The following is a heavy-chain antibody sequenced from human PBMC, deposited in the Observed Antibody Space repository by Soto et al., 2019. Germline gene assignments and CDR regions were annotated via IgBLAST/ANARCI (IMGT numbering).Heavy chain of an antibody. V-gene: IGHV4-31*03. Sequence: QVQLQESGPGLVKPSQTLSLTCTVSGGSISSGGYYWSWIRQYPGKGLEWIGYIYYSGSTYYNPSLKSRVTIAVDTSKNQFSLKLSSVAAADTAVYYCARDRSNWAFDYWGQGTLVTVSS. CDR1: GGSISSGGYY. D-gene: IGHD7-27*01. J-gene: IGHJ4*02. CDR2: IYYSGST. CDR3: ARDRSNWAFDY.